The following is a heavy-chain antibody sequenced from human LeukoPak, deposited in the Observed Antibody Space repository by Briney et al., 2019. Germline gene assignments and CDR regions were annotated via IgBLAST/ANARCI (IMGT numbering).Heavy chain of an antibody. CDR1: GGTFSSYA. V-gene: IGHV1-69*13. D-gene: IGHD3-10*01. J-gene: IGHJ6*02. CDR3: ARVAKTMVRGVIYYGMDV. CDR2: IIPIFGTA. Sequence: VASVKVSCKASGGTFSSYAISWVRQAPGQGLEWMGGIIPIFGTANYAQKFQGRVTVTADESTSTAYMELSSLRSEDTAVYYCARVAKTMVRGVIYYGMDVWGQGTTVTVSS.